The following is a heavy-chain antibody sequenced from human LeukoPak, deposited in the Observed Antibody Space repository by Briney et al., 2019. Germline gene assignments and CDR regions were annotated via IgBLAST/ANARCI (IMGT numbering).Heavy chain of an antibody. CDR2: ISYDGSNK. V-gene: IGHV3-30*18. CDR1: GFSFSSYG. D-gene: IGHD3-10*01. J-gene: IGHJ4*02. CDR3: AKGGRSGYYGSGSYIGY. Sequence: PGGSLRLSCAASGFSFSSYGMHWVRQAPGKGLEWVAGISYDGSNKYYADSVKGRFTISRDNSKNTLYLQMNSLRAEDTAVYYCAKGGRSGYYGSGSYIGYWGQGTLVTVSS.